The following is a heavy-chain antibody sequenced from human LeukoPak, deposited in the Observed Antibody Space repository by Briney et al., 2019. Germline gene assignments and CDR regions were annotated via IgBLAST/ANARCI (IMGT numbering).Heavy chain of an antibody. CDR1: GASISSSSYS. D-gene: IGHD3-22*01. CDR3: ARLMMNYYDSSGRLYDY. J-gene: IGHJ4*02. Sequence: SETLSLTCTVSGASISSSSYSWGWVRQPPGKGLEWIGNIFYSGNTYYNLSLKSRVTISVDTSKNQLSLKLNSVTAADTAVYYCARLMMNYYDSSGRLYDYWGQRILVTVSS. V-gene: IGHV4-39*01. CDR2: IFYSGNT.